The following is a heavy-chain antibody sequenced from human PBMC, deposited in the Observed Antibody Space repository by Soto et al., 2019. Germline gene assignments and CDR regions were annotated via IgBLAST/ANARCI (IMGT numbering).Heavy chain of an antibody. D-gene: IGHD2-15*01. V-gene: IGHV4-59*08. Sequence: SETLSLTCTVSGGSISSYYWSWIRQPPGKGLEWIGYIYYSGSTNYNPSLKSRVTISVDTSKNQFSLKLSSVTAADTAVYYCARTIGYCSGGSCLTPMDVWGKGTTVTVSS. CDR1: GGSISSYY. CDR3: ARTIGYCSGGSCLTPMDV. CDR2: IYYSGST. J-gene: IGHJ6*03.